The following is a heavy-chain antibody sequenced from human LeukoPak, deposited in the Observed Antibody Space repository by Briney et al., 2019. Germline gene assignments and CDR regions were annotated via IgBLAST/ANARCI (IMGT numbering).Heavy chain of an antibody. Sequence: SETLSLTCTVSGGSISSGSYYWSWIRQPAGKGLEWIGRIYTSGSTNYNPSLKSRVTISVDTSKNQFSLKLSSVTAADTAVYYCARDMDLRRGSGSYYNGWGQGTLVTVSS. J-gene: IGHJ4*02. CDR1: GGSISSGSYY. CDR3: ARDMDLRRGSGSYYNG. CDR2: IYTSGST. V-gene: IGHV4-61*02. D-gene: IGHD3-10*01.